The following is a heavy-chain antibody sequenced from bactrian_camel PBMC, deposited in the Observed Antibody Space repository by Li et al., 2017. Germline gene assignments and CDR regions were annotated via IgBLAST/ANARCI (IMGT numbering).Heavy chain of an antibody. Sequence: HVQLVESGGGLVQPGESLRLSCVASGITFSRHDMSWVRQAPGKEVEWVAGITSLPSLFRAASYADSVKGRFTISQDNAKKTMYLQMNSLKPEVTAMYFCAADATTRCTYRLRGSDFGSWGQGTQVTVS. V-gene: IGHV3S6*01. D-gene: IGHD1*01. CDR3: AADATTRCTYRLRGSDFGS. CDR1: GITFSRHD. J-gene: IGHJ6*01. CDR2: ITSLPSLFRAA.